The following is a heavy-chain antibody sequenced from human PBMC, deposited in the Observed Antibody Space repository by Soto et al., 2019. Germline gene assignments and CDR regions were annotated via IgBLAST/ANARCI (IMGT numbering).Heavy chain of an antibody. V-gene: IGHV4-30-2*01. Sequence: TLSVPCAVSDGSLSSSAYAWSWIRQPPGKGLEWIGFIYQSGSTYYNPSLKSRVTMSLDRPKNQFSLKLSSVTAADTAVYYCARELLFYYCDGFAWHDHFVTRGQGAMVPVSS. CDR2: IYQSGST. D-gene: IGHD3-22*01. CDR3: ARELLFYYCDGFAWHDHFVT. J-gene: IGHJ3*02. CDR1: DGSLSSSAYA.